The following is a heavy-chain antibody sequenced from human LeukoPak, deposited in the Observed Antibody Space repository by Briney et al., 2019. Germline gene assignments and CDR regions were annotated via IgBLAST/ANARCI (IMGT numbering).Heavy chain of an antibody. Sequence: PGGSLRLSCAASGFTFSSYAMSWVRQAPGKGLEWVSAISGSGGSTYYADSVKGRFTISRDNSKNTLYLQMNSLRAEDTAVYYCAKDQYYYGSGSPYYFDYWGQGTLVTVSS. CDR2: ISGSGGST. V-gene: IGHV3-23*01. CDR1: GFTFSSYA. D-gene: IGHD3-10*01. J-gene: IGHJ4*02. CDR3: AKDQYYYGSGSPYYFDY.